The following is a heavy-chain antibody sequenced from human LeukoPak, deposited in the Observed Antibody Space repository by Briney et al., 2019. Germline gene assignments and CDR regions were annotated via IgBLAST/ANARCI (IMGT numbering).Heavy chain of an antibody. CDR3: ARDRYYYGSGSYYHPFDY. Sequence: PSETLSLTCTVSGGSISSYYWSWIRQPAGKGLEWIGRIYTSGSTNYNPSLKSRVTMSVDTSKNQFSLKLSSVTAAGTAVYYCARDRYYYGSGSYYHPFDYWGQGTLVTVSS. CDR1: GGSISSYY. CDR2: IYTSGST. D-gene: IGHD3-10*01. J-gene: IGHJ4*02. V-gene: IGHV4-4*07.